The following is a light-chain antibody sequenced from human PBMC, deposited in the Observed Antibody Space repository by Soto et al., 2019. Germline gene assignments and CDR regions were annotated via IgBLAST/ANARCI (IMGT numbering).Light chain of an antibody. V-gene: IGKV1-5*03. J-gene: IGKJ1*01. CDR2: KAS. CDR3: QHYNTYPWT. Sequence: DIQVTKSPSVLSASVGDTVTITCRASQALSNYLAWYQQKPGKAPDLLIHKASHLESGVPSRFSGSGSGTEFTLTISSLQPGDFATYYCQHYNTYPWTFGQGTKVDIK. CDR1: QALSNY.